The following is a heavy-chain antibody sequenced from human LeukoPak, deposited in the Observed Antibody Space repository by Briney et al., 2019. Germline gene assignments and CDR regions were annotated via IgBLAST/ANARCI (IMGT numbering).Heavy chain of an antibody. Sequence: SETLSLTCTVSGGSISSGNYYWSWIRQPPGKGLEWIGYIYYSGSTYYNPSLKSRVTISIDTSKNQFSLKLSSVTAADTAVYYCARGRSIGFREFSDYWGQGTLVTVSS. V-gene: IGHV4-30-4*08. J-gene: IGHJ4*02. CDR3: ARGRSIGFREFSDY. D-gene: IGHD3-10*01. CDR1: GGSISSGNYY. CDR2: IYYSGST.